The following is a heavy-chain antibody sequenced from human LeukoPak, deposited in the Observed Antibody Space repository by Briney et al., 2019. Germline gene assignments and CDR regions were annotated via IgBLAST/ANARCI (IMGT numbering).Heavy chain of an antibody. Sequence: GGSLRLSCAASGFTFSSYAMSWVRQAPGKGLEWVSAISGSGGSTYYADSVKGRFTISRDNSKNTLYLQMNSLRAEDTAVYYCAKFAPFYYDSSGYSGPHWYFDLWGRGTLVTVSS. V-gene: IGHV3-23*01. CDR2: ISGSGGST. D-gene: IGHD3-22*01. J-gene: IGHJ2*01. CDR1: GFTFSSYA. CDR3: AKFAPFYYDSSGYSGPHWYFDL.